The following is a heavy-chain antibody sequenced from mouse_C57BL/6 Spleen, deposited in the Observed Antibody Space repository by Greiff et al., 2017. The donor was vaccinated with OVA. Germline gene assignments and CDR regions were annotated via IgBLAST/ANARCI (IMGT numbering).Heavy chain of an antibody. CDR1: GYAFTNYL. CDR3: AESGPNPYAYDDATDY. D-gene: IGHD2-2*01. J-gene: IGHJ4*01. Sequence: VQLQQSGAELVRPGTSVKVSCKASGYAFTNYLIEWVKQRPGQGLEWIGVINPGSGGTNYNEKFKGKATLTADKSSSTAYMQLSSLTSEDSAVYIAAESGPNPYAYDDATDYGGQGTSGTVSS. CDR2: INPGSGGT. V-gene: IGHV1-54*01.